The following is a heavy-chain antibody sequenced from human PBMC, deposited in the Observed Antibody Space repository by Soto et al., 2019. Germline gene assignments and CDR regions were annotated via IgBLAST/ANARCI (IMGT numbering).Heavy chain of an antibody. Sequence: SVKVSCKASGGTFSSYAISWVRQAPGQGLEWMGGIIPIFGTANYAQKFQGRVTITADESTSTAYMELSSLRSEDTAVYYCASSAHTKPVATVTTAYGMDVWGRGTTVTVSS. J-gene: IGHJ6*02. CDR3: ASSAHTKPVATVTTAYGMDV. CDR2: IIPIFGTA. CDR1: GGTFSSYA. V-gene: IGHV1-69*13. D-gene: IGHD4-4*01.